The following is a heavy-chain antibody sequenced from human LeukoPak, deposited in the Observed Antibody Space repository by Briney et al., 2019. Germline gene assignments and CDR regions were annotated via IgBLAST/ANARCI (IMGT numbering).Heavy chain of an antibody. Sequence: GGSLRLSCAASGFTFSSYAMSWVRQAPGKGLEWVSGISGSGDNTYYADSVKGRFTISRDNSKNTLYLQINSLRAEDTAIYYCAKVESSGWFTNYYYGMDVWGQGTTVTVSS. CDR2: ISGSGDNT. CDR3: AKVESSGWFTNYYYGMDV. D-gene: IGHD6-19*01. J-gene: IGHJ6*02. V-gene: IGHV3-23*01. CDR1: GFTFSSYA.